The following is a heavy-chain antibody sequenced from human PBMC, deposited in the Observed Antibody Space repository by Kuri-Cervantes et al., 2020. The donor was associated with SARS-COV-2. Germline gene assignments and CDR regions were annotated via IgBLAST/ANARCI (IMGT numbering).Heavy chain of an antibody. D-gene: IGHD3-10*01. V-gene: IGHV3-74*01. CDR3: ARTFGELLTETYGMDV. CDR1: GFTFSRYW. CDR2: INSDGTNI. Sequence: GESLKISCAASGFTFSRYWMHWVRQGPGKGLVWVSCINSDGTNITYADSVKGRFTISRDNSKNTLYLQMNSLRAEDTAVYYCARTFGELLTETYGMDVWGQGTTVTVSS. J-gene: IGHJ6*02.